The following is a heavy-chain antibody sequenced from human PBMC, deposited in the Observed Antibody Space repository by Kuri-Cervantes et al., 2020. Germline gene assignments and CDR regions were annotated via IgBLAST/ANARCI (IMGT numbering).Heavy chain of an antibody. Sequence: SCKASGYTFTGYYMHWVRQAPGKGLEWVAVISYDGSNKYYADSVKGRFTISRDNSKNTLYLQMNSLRAEDTAVYYCARDGLPRVPLVRGVIIGAFDIWGQGTMVTVSS. D-gene: IGHD3-10*01. CDR1: GYTFTGYY. CDR2: ISYDGSNK. J-gene: IGHJ3*02. V-gene: IGHV3-30-3*01. CDR3: ARDGLPRVPLVRGVIIGAFDI.